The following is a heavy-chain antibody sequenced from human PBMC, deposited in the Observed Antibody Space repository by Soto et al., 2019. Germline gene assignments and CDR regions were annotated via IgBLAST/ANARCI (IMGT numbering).Heavy chain of an antibody. CDR1: GGSFSGYD. V-gene: IGHV4-34*01. CDR3: ARRRALRPHHNWSDP. CDR2: INHSGST. D-gene: IGHD3-16*01. J-gene: IGHJ5*02. Sequence: XATLSLTCAVYGGSFSGYDWSWIRQPPGKGLEWIGEINHSGSTNYNPSLKSRVTISVDTSKNQFSLKLSSVTAADTAVYYCARRRALRPHHNWSDPWGQGTLVAVSS.